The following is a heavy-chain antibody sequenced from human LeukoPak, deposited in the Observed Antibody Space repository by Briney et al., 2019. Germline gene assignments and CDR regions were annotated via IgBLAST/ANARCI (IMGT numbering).Heavy chain of an antibody. CDR3: ARDAVYCSSTSCYSAAISYYFDY. V-gene: IGHV1-2*06. J-gene: IGHJ4*02. CDR2: INPYSGGT. D-gene: IGHD2-2*01. Sequence: GASVKVSCKASGYTFTGYYMHWVRQAPGQGLEWMGRINPYSGGTNYAQKFQGRVTMTRDTSISTAYMELSRLRSDDTAVYYCARDAVYCSSTSCYSAAISYYFDYWGQGTLVTVSS. CDR1: GYTFTGYY.